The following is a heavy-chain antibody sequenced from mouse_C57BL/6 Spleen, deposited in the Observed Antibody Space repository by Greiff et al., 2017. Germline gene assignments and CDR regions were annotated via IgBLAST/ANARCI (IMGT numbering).Heavy chain of an antibody. CDR1: GFNIKNTY. CDR3: ARGAYYGSGYHWYFDV. V-gene: IGHV14-3*01. CDR2: IDPANGNT. D-gene: IGHD1-1*01. Sequence: VQLQQSVAELVRPGASVKLSCTASGFNIKNTYMHWVKQRPEQGLAWIGRIDPANGNTKYATKIPGKATITPDSSSKTAYLQLSSLTSEDTAIQYCARGAYYGSGYHWYFDVWGTGTTVTVSS. J-gene: IGHJ1*03.